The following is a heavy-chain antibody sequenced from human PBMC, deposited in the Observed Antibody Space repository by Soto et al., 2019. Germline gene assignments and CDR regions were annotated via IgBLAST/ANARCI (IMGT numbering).Heavy chain of an antibody. CDR1: GGSISNSDYF. CDR2: SSSSGNT. CDR3: ARVSDVLARGATFFDY. V-gene: IGHV4-30-4*01. D-gene: IGHD3-10*01. J-gene: IGHJ4*02. Sequence: SETLSLTSTVSGGSISNSDYFWSWIRQSPVKGLECIGYSSSSGNTYYNPSLKSRATLSVDTSKTQFSLRRTSVTVEDTAVYYCARVSDVLARGATFFDYLGQGTLVTVSS.